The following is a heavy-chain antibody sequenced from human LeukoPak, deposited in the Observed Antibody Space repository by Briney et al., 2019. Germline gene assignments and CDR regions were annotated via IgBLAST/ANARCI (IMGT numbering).Heavy chain of an antibody. CDR2: IDWDDDK. J-gene: IGHJ4*02. D-gene: IGHD3-22*01. V-gene: IGHV2-70*20. CDR3: ARAHYYDSSRTDFDY. CDR1: GFSLSTSGMC. Sequence: SGPALVKPTQTLTLTCTFSGFSLSTSGMCVSWVRQPPGKALEWLALIDWDDDKYYSTSLKTRLTISKNTSKNQVVLTMTNMDPVDTATYYCARAHYYDSSRTDFDYWGQGTLVTVSS.